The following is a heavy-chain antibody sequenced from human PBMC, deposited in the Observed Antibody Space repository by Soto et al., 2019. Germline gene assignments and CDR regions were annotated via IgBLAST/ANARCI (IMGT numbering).Heavy chain of an antibody. D-gene: IGHD6-19*01. Sequence: QVQLVESGGGVVQPGRSLRLYCAASGFTFSSYGMHWVRQAPGKGLEWVAVIWYDGSNKYYADSVKGRFTISRDNSKNTLYLQMNSLRAEDTAVYYCARSGEWLRLGWFDPWGQGTLVTVSS. V-gene: IGHV3-33*01. J-gene: IGHJ5*02. CDR2: IWYDGSNK. CDR3: ARSGEWLRLGWFDP. CDR1: GFTFSSYG.